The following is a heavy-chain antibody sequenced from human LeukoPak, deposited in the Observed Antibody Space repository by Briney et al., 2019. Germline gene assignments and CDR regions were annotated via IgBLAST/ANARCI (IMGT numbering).Heavy chain of an antibody. J-gene: IGHJ4*02. D-gene: IGHD3-3*01. CDR3: ARGSWGFWSGYYRFDCLDY. CDR1: GYTFTSYG. Sequence: ASVKVSCKASGYTFTSYGISWVRQAPGHGLEWMGWISLYNGNTDYTQKLQGRVTMTTDTSTSTAYMELRSLRSDDTAVYYCARGSWGFWSGYYRFDCLDYWGQGTLVTVSS. V-gene: IGHV1-18*01. CDR2: ISLYNGNT.